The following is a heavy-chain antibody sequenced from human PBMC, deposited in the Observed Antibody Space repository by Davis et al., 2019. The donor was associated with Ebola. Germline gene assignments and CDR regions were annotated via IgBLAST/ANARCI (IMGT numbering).Heavy chain of an antibody. CDR2: IIPILGID. CDR3: ASLIALARYGMDV. V-gene: IGHV1-69*04. Sequence: SSVKVSCKASGSSFFCYAFSWVRQAPGQGLEWMGRIIPILGIDNYAQKFQGRVTITADKSTSPAYMELSSLIYEDTAVYYCASLIALARYGMDVWGQGTTVTVSS. D-gene: IGHD3-3*02. CDR1: GSSFFCYA. J-gene: IGHJ6*02.